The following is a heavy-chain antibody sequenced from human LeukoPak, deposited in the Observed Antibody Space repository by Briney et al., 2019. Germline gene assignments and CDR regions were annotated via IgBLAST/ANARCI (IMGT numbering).Heavy chain of an antibody. CDR2: IYYSGST. V-gene: IGHV4-59*01. D-gene: IGHD3-16*02. Sequence: PSETLSLTCTVSGGSISSYYWSWIRQPPGKGLEWIGYIYYSGSTNYNPSLKSRVTISVDTSRNQFSLKLSSVTAADTAVYYCARGGYVWGSYRPTFDYWGQGTLVTVSS. CDR1: GGSISSYY. CDR3: ARGGYVWGSYRPTFDY. J-gene: IGHJ4*02.